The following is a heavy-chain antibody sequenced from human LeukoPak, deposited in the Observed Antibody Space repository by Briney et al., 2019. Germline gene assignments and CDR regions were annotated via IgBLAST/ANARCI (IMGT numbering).Heavy chain of an antibody. D-gene: IGHD1-26*01. V-gene: IGHV4-4*07. J-gene: IGHJ5*02. CDR1: GGSISSYY. CDR2: IYTSGST. CDR3: ARVEWELSNNWFDP. Sequence: SETLSPTCTVSGGSISSYYWSWIRQPAGKGLEWIGRIYTSGSTNYNPSLKSRVTMSVDTSKNQFSLKLSSVTAADTAVYYCARVEWELSNNWFDPWGQGTLVTVSS.